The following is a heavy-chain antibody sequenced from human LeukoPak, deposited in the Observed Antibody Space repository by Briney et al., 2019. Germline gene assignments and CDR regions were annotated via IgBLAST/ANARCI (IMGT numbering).Heavy chain of an antibody. CDR3: AKDDRYRSGWSQPIFDY. Sequence: GGSLRLSCAASGFTFSSYAMSGVRQAPGKGLEWVSAISGSGGSTYYADSVKGRFTISRDNSKNTLYLQMNSLRAEDTAVYYCAKDDRYRSGWSQPIFDYWGQGTLVTVSS. D-gene: IGHD6-19*01. CDR1: GFTFSSYA. J-gene: IGHJ4*02. V-gene: IGHV3-23*01. CDR2: ISGSGGST.